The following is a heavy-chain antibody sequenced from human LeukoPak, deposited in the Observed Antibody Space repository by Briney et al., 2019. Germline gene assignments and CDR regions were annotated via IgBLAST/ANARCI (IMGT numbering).Heavy chain of an antibody. J-gene: IGHJ4*02. D-gene: IGHD6-6*01. V-gene: IGHV3-9*01. Sequence: GRSLRLSCAASGFTFDDYAMHWVRQAPGKGLEWVSGISWNSGSIGYADSVKGRFTISRDNAKNSLYLQMNSLRAEDTALYYCAKAKYSSSSGGYFDYWGQGTLVTVSS. CDR3: AKAKYSSSSGGYFDY. CDR2: ISWNSGSI. CDR1: GFTFDDYA.